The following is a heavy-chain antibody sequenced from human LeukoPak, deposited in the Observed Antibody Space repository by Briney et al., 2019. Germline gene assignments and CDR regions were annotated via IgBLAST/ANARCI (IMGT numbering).Heavy chain of an antibody. D-gene: IGHD3-22*01. CDR3: ASTGDYDSSGYYYARDKNWYFDL. V-gene: IGHV4-30-4*02. Sequence: SETLSLTCTVSGGSISSGDYYWSWIRQPPGKGLEWIGYIYYSGSTYYNPSLKSRVTISVDTSKNQFSLKLSSVTAADTAVYYCASTGDYDSSGYYYARDKNWYFDLWGRGTLVTVSS. CDR2: IYYSGST. CDR1: GGSISSGDYY. J-gene: IGHJ2*01.